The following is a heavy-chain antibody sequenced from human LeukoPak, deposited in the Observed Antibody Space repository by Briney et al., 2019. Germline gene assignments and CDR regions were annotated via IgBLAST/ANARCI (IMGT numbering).Heavy chain of an antibody. D-gene: IGHD3-16*02. CDR2: IRSKAYGGTT. V-gene: IGHV3-49*04. J-gene: IGHJ4*02. Sequence: PGGSLRLSCAASGFTFDDYAMSWVRQAPGKGLEWVGFIRSKAYGGTTEYAASVKGRFTISRDDSKSIAYLQMNSLKTEDTAVYYCTREIVADWGQGTLVTVSS. CDR1: GFTFDDYA. CDR3: TREIVAD.